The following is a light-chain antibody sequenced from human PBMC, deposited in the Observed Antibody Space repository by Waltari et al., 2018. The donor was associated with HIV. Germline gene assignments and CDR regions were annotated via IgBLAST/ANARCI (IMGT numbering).Light chain of an antibody. CDR3: QQLNSWA. Sequence: DIQLTQSRSFLSASVGDRVTITCRASQDINRFLAWYQQRPGNAPKLMIFSASILESGVPSRFSGSGSGTEFTLTISNLQPEDCASYYCQQLNSWAFGQGTKVEI. J-gene: IGKJ2*01. V-gene: IGKV1-9*01. CDR1: QDINRF. CDR2: SAS.